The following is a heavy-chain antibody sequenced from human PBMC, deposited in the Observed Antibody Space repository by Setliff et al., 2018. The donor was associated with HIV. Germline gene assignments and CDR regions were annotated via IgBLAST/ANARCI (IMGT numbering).Heavy chain of an antibody. D-gene: IGHD1-1*01. CDR1: GYTFTSYA. CDR2: INPNDGGA. Sequence: ASVKVSCKASGYTFTSYAMHWVRQAPGQGLEWMGWINPNDGGANYAPRFQGRVTMTSNTSITAASMELSSLRSDDTAVYYCALSSTTTRPYNWFDPWGQGTLVTVSS. J-gene: IGHJ5*02. CDR3: ALSSTTTRPYNWFDP. V-gene: IGHV1-2*02.